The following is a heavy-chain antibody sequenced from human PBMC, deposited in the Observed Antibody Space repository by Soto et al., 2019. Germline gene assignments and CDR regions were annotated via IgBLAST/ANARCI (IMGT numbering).Heavy chain of an antibody. Sequence: EVQLVESGGDLVQLGGSLRLSCVASGLTFSSYDIHWVRQAAGKGLEWVSGIGSSGDTYYPEFVKGRFTISRENARNSVYLDLNTLRPGDTAVYYCATGRSWNFETWGQGTLVTVSS. D-gene: IGHD6-13*01. CDR1: GLTFSSYD. CDR2: IGSSGDT. V-gene: IGHV3-13*01. CDR3: ATGRSWNFET. J-gene: IGHJ5*02.